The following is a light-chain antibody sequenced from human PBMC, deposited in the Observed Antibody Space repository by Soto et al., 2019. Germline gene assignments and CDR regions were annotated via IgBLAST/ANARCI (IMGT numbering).Light chain of an antibody. Sequence: QSVLTQPPSVSAAPGQKVTISCSGSSSNIGTNYVSWYQQLPGTVPTLLIYDNNKRPSGIPDRFSASKSGTSATLDITGLQIGDEADYYCETWDDSLPGAVFDGGTKLTVL. CDR3: ETWDDSLPGAV. V-gene: IGLV1-51*01. CDR2: DNN. J-gene: IGLJ2*01. CDR1: SSNIGTNY.